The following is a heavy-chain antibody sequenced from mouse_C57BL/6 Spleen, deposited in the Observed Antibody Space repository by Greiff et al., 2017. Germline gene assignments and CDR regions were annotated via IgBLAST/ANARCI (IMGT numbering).Heavy chain of an antibody. CDR2: ISSGSSTI. CDR1: GFTFSDYG. CDR3: ARSPIYYYGSSPYWYFDV. D-gene: IGHD1-1*01. V-gene: IGHV5-17*01. J-gene: IGHJ1*03. Sequence: VQLKESGGGLVKPGGSLKLSCAASGFTFSDYGMHWVRQAPEKGLEWVAYISSGSSTIYYADTVKGRFTISRDNAKNTLFLQMTSLRSEDTAMYYCARSPIYYYGSSPYWYFDVWGTGTTVTVSS.